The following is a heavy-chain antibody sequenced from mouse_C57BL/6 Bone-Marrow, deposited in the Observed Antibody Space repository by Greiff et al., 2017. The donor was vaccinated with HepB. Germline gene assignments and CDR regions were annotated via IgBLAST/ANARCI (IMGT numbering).Heavy chain of an antibody. CDR2: IHPNSGST. J-gene: IGHJ1*03. D-gene: IGHD2-3*01. Sequence: QVQLQQPGAELVKPGASVKLSCKASGYTFTSYWMHWVKQRPGQGLEWIGMIHPNSGSTNYNEKFKSKATLTVDISSSTAYMQLSSLTSEDSAVYYCARESGWLLRGFDVWGTGTTVTVSS. V-gene: IGHV1-64*01. CDR1: GYTFTSYW. CDR3: ARESGWLLRGFDV.